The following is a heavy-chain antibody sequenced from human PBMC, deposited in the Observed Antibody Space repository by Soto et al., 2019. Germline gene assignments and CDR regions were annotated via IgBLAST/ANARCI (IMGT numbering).Heavy chain of an antibody. V-gene: IGHV4-34*01. D-gene: IGHD5-18*01. J-gene: IGHJ4*02. CDR1: GGSFSSYH. CDR2: INHLTTT. CDR3: ARGYDTALAPIF. Sequence: SETLSLTCAVYGGSFSSYHWSWIRQTPGKGLEWIGEINHLTTTNYNPSLKSRVIISLDTPKNQFSLKLSSVTAADTAVYYSARGYDTALAPIFWGQGFLVTVSS.